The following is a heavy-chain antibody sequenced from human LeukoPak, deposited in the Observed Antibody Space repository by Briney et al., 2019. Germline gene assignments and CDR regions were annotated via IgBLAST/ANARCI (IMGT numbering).Heavy chain of an antibody. Sequence: SETLSLTCAVYGGSFSGYYWSWIRQPPGKGLEWIGEINHSGSTNYNPSLKSRVTISVDTSKNQFSLKLSSVTVADTAVYYCARGVSGGITIFGVVPGRFDYWGQGTLVTVSS. CDR3: ARGVSGGITIFGVVPGRFDY. J-gene: IGHJ4*02. V-gene: IGHV4-34*01. D-gene: IGHD3-3*01. CDR1: GGSFSGYY. CDR2: INHSGST.